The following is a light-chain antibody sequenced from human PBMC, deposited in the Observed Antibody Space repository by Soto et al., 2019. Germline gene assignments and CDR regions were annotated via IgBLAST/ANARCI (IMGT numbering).Light chain of an antibody. CDR3: QQRSNWPPWT. V-gene: IGKV3-11*01. CDR1: QSVSSY. CDR2: DAS. Sequence: EIVLTQSPATLSLSPVEIATLSFMASQSVSSYLAWYQQKPGQAPRLLIYDASNRATGIPARFSGSGSGTDFTLTISSLEPEDFAVYYCQQRSNWPPWTFGQGTKVDIK. J-gene: IGKJ1*01.